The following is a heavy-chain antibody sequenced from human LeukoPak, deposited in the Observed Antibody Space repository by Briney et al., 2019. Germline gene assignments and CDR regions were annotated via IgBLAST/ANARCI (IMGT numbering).Heavy chain of an antibody. J-gene: IGHJ4*02. V-gene: IGHV3-48*01. D-gene: IGHD6-19*01. CDR3: ARDSSGWYHFDY. Sequence: PGGSLRLSCAASGFTFSSYSMNWVRQAPGKGLEWVSYISTSSGTIYYADSVKGRLTISRDNAKNSLYLQMDSLRAEDTAVYYCARDSSGWYHFDYWGQGALVTVSS. CDR1: GFTFSSYS. CDR2: ISTSSGTI.